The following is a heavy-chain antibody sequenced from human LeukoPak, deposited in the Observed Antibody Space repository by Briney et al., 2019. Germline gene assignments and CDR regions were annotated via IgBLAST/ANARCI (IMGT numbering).Heavy chain of an antibody. CDR2: TSYDGNNK. J-gene: IGHJ4*02. Sequence: GGSLRLSCAASGFSFSTYAMHWVRQAPGKGLEWVAGTSYDGNNKYYADSVKGRFTISRDNSKNTLYLQMNSLRVEDTAVYYCARDPRIAAAGVPYWGQGTLVAVSS. V-gene: IGHV3-30*04. D-gene: IGHD6-13*01. CDR1: GFSFSTYA. CDR3: ARDPRIAAAGVPY.